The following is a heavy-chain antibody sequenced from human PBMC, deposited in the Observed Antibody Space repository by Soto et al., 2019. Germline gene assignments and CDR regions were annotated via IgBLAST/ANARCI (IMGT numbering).Heavy chain of an antibody. D-gene: IGHD6-13*01. CDR2: IDTSGNT. CDR3: ARYSSNWFQTEGMDV. J-gene: IGHJ6*02. CDR1: GGSISTYY. V-gene: IGHV4-4*07. Sequence: SETLSLTCTVSGGSISTYYWSWIRQPAGKGLEWIGRIDTSGNTNYNPSLKSRITMSVDTSKKQFSLKLTSVTAADTAVYYCARYSSNWFQTEGMDVWGQGTTVTAP.